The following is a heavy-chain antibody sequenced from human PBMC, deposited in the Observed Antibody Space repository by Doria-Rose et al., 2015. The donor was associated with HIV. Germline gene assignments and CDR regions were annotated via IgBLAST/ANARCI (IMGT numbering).Heavy chain of an antibody. J-gene: IGHJ6*03. Sequence: QVQLQESGPGLVKPAETLSLTCTVSGGSISSYYWNWIRQPPGKGLEWIGYIYSSGSTHYISTLKSRVTISIDTPKTQFPLKLSSVTAADTAVYYCARFRPSRGIYYSLDVWGKGTTVTVSS. CDR3: ARFRPSRGIYYSLDV. CDR1: GGSISSYY. D-gene: IGHD3-10*01. CDR2: IYSSGST. V-gene: IGHV4-4*08.